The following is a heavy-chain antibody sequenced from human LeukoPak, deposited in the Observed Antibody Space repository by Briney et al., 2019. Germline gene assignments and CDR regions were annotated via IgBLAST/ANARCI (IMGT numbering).Heavy chain of an antibody. D-gene: IGHD5-24*01. J-gene: IGHJ4*02. Sequence: GRSLTLSCAASGFTFSDYTMNWVRQAPGKGLEWVSAISGSGGSTYYADSVKGRFTISRDNSKNTLYLQMNSLRAEDTAVYYCAKDQRVEMATIFDYWGQGTLVTVSS. V-gene: IGHV3-23*01. CDR3: AKDQRVEMATIFDY. CDR1: GFTFSDYT. CDR2: ISGSGGST.